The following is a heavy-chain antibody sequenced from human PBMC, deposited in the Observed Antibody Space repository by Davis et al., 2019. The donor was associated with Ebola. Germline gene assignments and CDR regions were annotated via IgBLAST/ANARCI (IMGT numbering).Heavy chain of an antibody. Sequence: PSETLSLTCTVSGGSISSSSYYWGWIRQPPGKGLEWIGSIYYSGSTYYNPSLKSRVTISVDTSKNQFSLKLSSVTAADTAVYYCARAVGTIFGVVITYMDVWGKGTTVTVSS. CDR1: GGSISSSSYY. V-gene: IGHV4-39*07. D-gene: IGHD3-3*01. CDR2: IYYSGST. J-gene: IGHJ6*03. CDR3: ARAVGTIFGVVITYMDV.